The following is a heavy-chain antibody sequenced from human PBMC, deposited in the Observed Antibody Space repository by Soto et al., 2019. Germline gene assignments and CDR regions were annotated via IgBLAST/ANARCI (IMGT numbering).Heavy chain of an antibody. J-gene: IGHJ3*01. CDR2: ISSSSSTI. V-gene: IGHV3-48*04. D-gene: IGHD1-1*01. CDR3: VRDRGYPDSFDV. CDR1: GFTFSSYA. Sequence: GGSLRLSCAASGFTFSSYAMHWVRQAPGKGLEWVSYISSSSSTIYYADSVKGRFTISRDNAKNTLYLQMHSLRAEDTALYFCVRDRGYPDSFDVWGRGTMVTVSS.